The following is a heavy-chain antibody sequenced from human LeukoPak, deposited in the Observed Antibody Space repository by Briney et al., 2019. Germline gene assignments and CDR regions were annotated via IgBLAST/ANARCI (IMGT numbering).Heavy chain of an antibody. D-gene: IGHD4-17*01. CDR1: GDSISSYY. Sequence: PSETLSLTCTVSGDSISSYYWSWIRQPPGKGLEWIGYIYYSGSTNYNPSLKSRVTISVDTSKNQFSLKLSSVTAADTAVYYCAREYGDYVFNIWGQGTMVTVSS. J-gene: IGHJ3*02. V-gene: IGHV4-59*01. CDR2: IYYSGST. CDR3: AREYGDYVFNI.